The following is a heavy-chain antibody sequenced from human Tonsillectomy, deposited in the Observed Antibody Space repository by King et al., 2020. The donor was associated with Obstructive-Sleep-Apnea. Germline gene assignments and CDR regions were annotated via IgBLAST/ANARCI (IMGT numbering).Heavy chain of an antibody. J-gene: IGHJ4*02. CDR2: IKQDGTEQ. CDR3: ARDSDSRGYRDGIDY. D-gene: IGHD5-18*01. V-gene: IGHV3-7*03. Sequence: VQLVESGGGLVQPGGSLRLSCAASGFSLSIYWMSWVRQAPGKGLEWVANIKQDGTEQYYVVSVKGRFTISRDNAKQSLYLQMNSLRAEDTAIYYCARDSDSRGYRDGIDYWGQGTLVTVSS. CDR1: GFSLSIYW.